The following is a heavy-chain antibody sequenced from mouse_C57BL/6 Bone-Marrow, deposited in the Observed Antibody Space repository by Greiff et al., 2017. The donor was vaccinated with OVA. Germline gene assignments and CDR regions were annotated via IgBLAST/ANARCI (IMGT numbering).Heavy chain of an antibody. V-gene: IGHV1-74*01. CDR2: IHPSDSDT. CDR1: GYTFTSYW. D-gene: IGHD2-2*01. Sequence: QVQLQQPGAELVKPGASVKVSCKASGYTFTSYWMHWVKQRPGQGLEWIGRIHPSDSDTNYNQKFKGKATLTVDKSSSTAYMQLSSLTSEDSAVYYCAIWMVTTEFAYWGQGTLVTVSA. CDR3: AIWMVTTEFAY. J-gene: IGHJ3*01.